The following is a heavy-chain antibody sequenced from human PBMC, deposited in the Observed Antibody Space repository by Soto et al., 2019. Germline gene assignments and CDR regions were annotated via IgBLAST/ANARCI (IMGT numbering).Heavy chain of an antibody. D-gene: IGHD3-10*01. CDR2: INPILTMS. CDR1: GDAFSFYT. CDR3: ATSYGSGYRAFDY. J-gene: IGHJ4*02. Sequence: QVQLGQSGAEVKKPGSSVRVSCKASGDAFSFYTINWVRQAPGLGLEWMGRINPILTMSNYAQKFQGRFTFTADKSTSTAYMVLSSLRSEDTAMYCCATSYGSGYRAFDYWGQGALVTVSS. V-gene: IGHV1-69*02.